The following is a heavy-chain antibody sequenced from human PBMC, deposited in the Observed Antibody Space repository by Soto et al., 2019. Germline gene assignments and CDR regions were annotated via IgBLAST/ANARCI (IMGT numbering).Heavy chain of an antibody. CDR2: ISGSGGST. D-gene: IGHD6-13*01. CDR1: GFTFSSYA. CDR3: AYSNAPFDY. Sequence: EVQLLESGGGLVQPGGSLRLSCAASGFTFSSYAMSWVRQAPGKGLEWVSAISGSGGSTYYADSVKGRFTISRDNSKNAPYLQLTSLRAEDTAVYYCAYSNAPFDYWGQGTLVTVSS. J-gene: IGHJ4*02. V-gene: IGHV3-23*01.